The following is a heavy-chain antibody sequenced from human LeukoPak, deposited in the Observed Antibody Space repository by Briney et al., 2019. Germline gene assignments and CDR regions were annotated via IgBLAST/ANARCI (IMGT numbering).Heavy chain of an antibody. Sequence: PSETLSLTCAVYGGSFSGYYWSWIRQPPGKGLEWIGEINHSGSTNYNPSLKSRVTISVDTSKNQFSLKLSSVTAADTAVYYCARKGSGSYYNVYYYYYYMDVWGKGTTVTISS. CDR2: INHSGST. J-gene: IGHJ6*03. CDR1: GGSFSGYY. V-gene: IGHV4-34*01. CDR3: ARKGSGSYYNVYYYYYYMDV. D-gene: IGHD3-10*01.